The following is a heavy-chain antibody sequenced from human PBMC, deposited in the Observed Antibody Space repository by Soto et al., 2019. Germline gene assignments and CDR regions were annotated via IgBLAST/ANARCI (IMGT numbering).Heavy chain of an antibody. J-gene: IGHJ5*02. Sequence: SETLSLTCAVYGGSFSGYYWSWIRQPPGKGLEWIGEINHSGSTNYNPSLKSRVTISVDTSKNQFSLKLSSVTAADTAVYYCARAWSSSWYGGHWFDPWGQGTLVTISS. V-gene: IGHV4-34*01. CDR2: INHSGST. CDR1: GGSFSGYY. CDR3: ARAWSSSWYGGHWFDP. D-gene: IGHD6-13*01.